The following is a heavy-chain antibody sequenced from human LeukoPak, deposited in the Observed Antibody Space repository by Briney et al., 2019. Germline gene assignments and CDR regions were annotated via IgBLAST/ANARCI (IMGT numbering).Heavy chain of an antibody. V-gene: IGHV4-39*07. Sequence: SETLSLTCTVSGGSISSSSYYWGWLRQPPGKGLEWIGSIYYSGSTYYNPSLKSRVTISVDTSKNQFSLKLSSVTAADTAVYYCARGRWGIAAAGIDWFDPWGQGTLVTVSS. J-gene: IGHJ5*02. CDR2: IYYSGST. D-gene: IGHD6-13*01. CDR1: GGSISSSSYY. CDR3: ARGRWGIAAAGIDWFDP.